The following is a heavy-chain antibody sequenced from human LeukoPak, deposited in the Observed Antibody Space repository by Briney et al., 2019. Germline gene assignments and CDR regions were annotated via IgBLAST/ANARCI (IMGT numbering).Heavy chain of an antibody. V-gene: IGHV1-69*05. Sequence: ASVKVSCKASGYTFTSYYMHWVRQAPGQGLEWMGGIIPIFGTANYAQKFQGRVTITTDESTSTAYMELSSLRSDDTAVFYCARGLGSSSVDYWGQGTLVTVSS. CDR3: ARGLGSSSVDY. CDR1: GYTFTSYY. J-gene: IGHJ4*02. CDR2: IIPIFGTA. D-gene: IGHD6-13*01.